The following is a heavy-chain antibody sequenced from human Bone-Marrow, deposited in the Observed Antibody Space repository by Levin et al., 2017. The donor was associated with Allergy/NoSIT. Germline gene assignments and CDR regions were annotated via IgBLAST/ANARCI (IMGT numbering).Heavy chain of an antibody. J-gene: IGHJ6*02. CDR2: IWYSGSRQ. V-gene: IGHV3-33*01. CDR3: ARDIGYEATFFGLDV. CDR1: GFTFTSYG. D-gene: IGHD5-12*01. Sequence: GGSLRLSCAASGFTFTSYGMHWVRQAPGKGLEWVAVIWYSGSRQYYGESVKGRFTISRDSSKNTLFLQMNNLTVEDTAVYFCARDIGYEATFFGLDVWGQGTTVTVSS.